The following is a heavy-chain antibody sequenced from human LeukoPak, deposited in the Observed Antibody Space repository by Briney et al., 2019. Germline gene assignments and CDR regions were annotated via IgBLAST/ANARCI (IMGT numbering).Heavy chain of an antibody. CDR1: GGTFSSYA. J-gene: IGHJ4*02. CDR2: IIPILGIA. CDR3: ASSGPYGDILTGYYNYYFDY. V-gene: IGHV1-69*04. Sequence: SVKVSCKASGGTFSSYAISWVRQAHGQGLEWMGRIIPILGIANYAQKFQGRVTITADKSTSTAYMELSSLRSEDTAVYYCASSGPYGDILTGYYNYYFDYWGQGTLVTVSS. D-gene: IGHD3-9*01.